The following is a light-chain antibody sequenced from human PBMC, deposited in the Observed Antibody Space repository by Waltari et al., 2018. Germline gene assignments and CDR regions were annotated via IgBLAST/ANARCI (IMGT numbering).Light chain of an antibody. J-gene: IGLJ1*01. CDR1: HSDFILLDY. Sequence: SALPQPASVSGSPGQSITISCTGTHSDFILLDYVSWYQQRPGKVPRLIIFDVVKRPSGVSNRFSGSMSGYTATLTISGLQAEDEADYYCCSYTSSDTYVFGSGTTVTVL. CDR2: DVV. CDR3: CSYTSSDTYV. V-gene: IGLV2-14*03.